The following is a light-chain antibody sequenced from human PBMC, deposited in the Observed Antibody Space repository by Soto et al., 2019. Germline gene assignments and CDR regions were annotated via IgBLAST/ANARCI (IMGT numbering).Light chain of an antibody. CDR3: QQYNNWPYT. CDR1: QSVSSN. J-gene: IGKJ2*01. CDR2: DAS. Sequence: EIVMTQSPATLSVSPGERATLSCRASQSVSSNLAWFRQKPGQAPRLFMYDASTRATGIPARFSGSGSGTEFTLTITSLQSEDFSVYYCQQYNNWPYTFGQGTRLEI. V-gene: IGKV3-15*01.